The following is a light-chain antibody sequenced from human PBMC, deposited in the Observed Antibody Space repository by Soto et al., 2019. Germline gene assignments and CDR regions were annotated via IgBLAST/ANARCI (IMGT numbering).Light chain of an antibody. CDR1: QSISSY. CDR2: AAS. CDR3: QQYDSYSWT. V-gene: IGKV1-39*01. Sequence: DSQITQSPSSLSASVEDRVTITCRASQSISSYLNWYQQKPGKAPKLLIYAASSLQSGVPSRISGSGSGTEFTLTISRLQPDDFASYYCQQYDSYSWTFGQGTKVDIK. J-gene: IGKJ1*01.